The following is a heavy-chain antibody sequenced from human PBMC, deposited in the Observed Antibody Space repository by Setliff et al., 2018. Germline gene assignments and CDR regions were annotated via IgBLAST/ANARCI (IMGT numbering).Heavy chain of an antibody. CDR2: ISGSGGST. CDR1: GFTFSDYA. CDR3: AKDRRGYSYGLSDY. D-gene: IGHD5-18*01. J-gene: IGHJ4*02. Sequence: GGSLRLSCTASGFTFSDYAMSWVRQAPGKGLEWVSGISGSGGSTYYADSVKGRFTISRDNSKNTLYLQMNSLRAEDTAVYYCAKDRRGYSYGLSDYWGQGTLVTVS. V-gene: IGHV3-23*01.